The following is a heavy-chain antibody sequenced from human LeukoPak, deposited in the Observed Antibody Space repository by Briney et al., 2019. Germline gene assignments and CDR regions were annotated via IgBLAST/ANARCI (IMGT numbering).Heavy chain of an antibody. V-gene: IGHV3-7*01. CDR3: ARVYDFWRGNYYYYMDV. J-gene: IGHJ6*03. D-gene: IGHD3-3*01. CDR2: IKQDGSEK. CDR1: GFSFTTYW. Sequence: PPGGSLRLSCAASGFSFTTYWMSWVRQARGKGLEWVANIKQDGSEKYYVDSVKGRFTISRDNAKNSLYLQMNSLRAEDTAVYYCARVYDFWRGNYYYYMDVWGKGTTVTVSS.